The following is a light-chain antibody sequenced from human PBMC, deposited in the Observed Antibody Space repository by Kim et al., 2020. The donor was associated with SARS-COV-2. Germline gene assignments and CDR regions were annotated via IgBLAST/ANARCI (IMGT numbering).Light chain of an antibody. Sequence: EIVMTQSPVTLSVSPGERATLSCRASQSVTDNLAWYQQKPGQAPRLLIFGASTRTTGTPARFSGSGSGTEFTLTISSLQSEDFAVYYCQQYTNWPPYTFGQGTKLEI. J-gene: IGKJ2*01. V-gene: IGKV3-15*01. CDR2: GAS. CDR3: QQYTNWPPYT. CDR1: QSVTDN.